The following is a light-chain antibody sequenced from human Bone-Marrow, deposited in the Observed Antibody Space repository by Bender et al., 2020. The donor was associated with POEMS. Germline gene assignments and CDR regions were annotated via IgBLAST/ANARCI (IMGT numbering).Light chain of an antibody. V-gene: IGLV2-14*02. Sequence: QSALIQPASVSGSPGQSITISCTGTTSDVMVNNLVSWYHQHPGKAPRLILYEGDKRLSGVSNRFSGSKSGNTASLTISGLQAEDEADYYCSSYTSSSTHVFGTGTKVTVL. CDR2: EGD. CDR3: SSYTSSSTHV. J-gene: IGLJ1*01. CDR1: TSDVMVNNL.